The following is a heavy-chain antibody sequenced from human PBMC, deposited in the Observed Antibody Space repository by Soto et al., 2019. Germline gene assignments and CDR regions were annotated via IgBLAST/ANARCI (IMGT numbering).Heavy chain of an antibody. CDR2: ISAYKGNT. J-gene: IGHJ3*02. Sequence: QVQLVQSGAEVKKPGASVKVSCKASGYTFSSYGITWVRQAPGQGLEWMGWISAYKGNTNYAQNLQGRVTMTTDTSTNTGYMELRSLRSDDTAVYYCARMTVYGDPDAFDIWGQGTRVTVSS. D-gene: IGHD2-21*02. CDR1: GYTFSSYG. CDR3: ARMTVYGDPDAFDI. V-gene: IGHV1-18*01.